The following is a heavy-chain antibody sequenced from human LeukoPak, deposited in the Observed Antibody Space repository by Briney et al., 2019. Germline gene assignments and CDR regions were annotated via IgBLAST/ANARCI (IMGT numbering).Heavy chain of an antibody. J-gene: IGHJ4*02. CDR3: ARVESGYSSGWYVY. V-gene: IGHV4-4*02. CDR1: GGPISSSNW. CDR2: IYHSGST. D-gene: IGHD6-19*01. Sequence: PSETLSLTCAVSGGPISSSNWWSWVRQPPGKGLEWIGEIYHSGSTNYNPSLQSRVTISVDKSKNQFSLKLSSVTAADTAVYYCARVESGYSSGWYVYWGRGTLVTVSS.